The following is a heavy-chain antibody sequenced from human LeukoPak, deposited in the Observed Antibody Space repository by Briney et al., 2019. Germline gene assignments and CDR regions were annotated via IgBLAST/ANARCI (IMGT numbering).Heavy chain of an antibody. J-gene: IGHJ1*01. D-gene: IGHD3-22*01. Sequence: GGSLRLSCAASGFTFSRYWMHWVRQAPGKGLVWVSRINGDGSTTSYADSVKGGFTISRDNAKNTLYLQMNSLRAEDTAVYDCATGNYYDSRGYYTFGHWGQGTLVTVSS. CDR1: GFTFSRYW. CDR3: ATGNYYDSRGYYTFGH. CDR2: INGDGSTT. V-gene: IGHV3-74*01.